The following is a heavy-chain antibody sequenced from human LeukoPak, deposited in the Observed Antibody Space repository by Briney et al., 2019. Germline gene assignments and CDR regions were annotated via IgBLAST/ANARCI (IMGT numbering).Heavy chain of an antibody. CDR1: GGSFSGYY. D-gene: IGHD4-17*01. Sequence: SETLSLTCAVYGGSFSGYYWSWIRQPPGKGLEWIGEINHSGSTNYNPSLKSRVTMSVDTSKNQFSLKLSSVTAADTAVYYCASDYGDYEGWFDPWGQGTLVTVSS. J-gene: IGHJ5*02. V-gene: IGHV4-34*01. CDR2: INHSGST. CDR3: ASDYGDYEGWFDP.